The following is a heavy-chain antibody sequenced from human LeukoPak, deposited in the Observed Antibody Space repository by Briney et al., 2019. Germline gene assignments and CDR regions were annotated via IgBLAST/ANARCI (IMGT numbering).Heavy chain of an antibody. CDR1: RFTFSDFE. V-gene: IGHV3-48*03. CDR2: ISCRCCTT. CDR3: ARYRRRTTKGGGFDY. J-gene: IGHJ4*02. D-gene: IGHD2-15*01. Sequence: QSGVSLRLSCAASRFTFSDFEKNWLPQAPGKGRVGVSDISCRCCTTYYTDSVRARFTISRDNAKKSLYLQMNSLRVEDTAVYYCARYRRRTTKGGGFDYWGQGTLVTVSS.